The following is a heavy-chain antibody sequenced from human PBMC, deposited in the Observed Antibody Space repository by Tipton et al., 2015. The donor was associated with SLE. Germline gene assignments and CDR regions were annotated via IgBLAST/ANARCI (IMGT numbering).Heavy chain of an antibody. CDR1: GGSISSSSYY. D-gene: IGHD5/OR15-5a*01. CDR2: IYYSGST. Sequence: TLSLTCTVSGGSISSSSYYWGWIRQPPGKGLEWIGSIYYSGSTYYNPSLKSRVTISVDTSKNQFSLKLSSVTAADTAVYYCARDGSTMDWFDPWGQGTLVTASS. J-gene: IGHJ5*02. V-gene: IGHV4-39*07. CDR3: ARDGSTMDWFDP.